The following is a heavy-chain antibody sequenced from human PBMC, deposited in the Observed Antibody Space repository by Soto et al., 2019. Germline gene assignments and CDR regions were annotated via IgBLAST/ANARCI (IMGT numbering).Heavy chain of an antibody. D-gene: IGHD4-17*01. CDR3: AQSDYGGNHFDDAFDI. CDR1: GYSISSGYY. CDR2: IYHSGST. V-gene: IGHV4-38-2*01. Sequence: KPSETLSLTCAVSGYSISSGYYWGWIRQPPGKGLEWIGSIYHSGSTYYNPSLKSRVTISVDTSKNQFSLKLSSVTAADTAVYYCAQSDYGGNHFDDAFDIWGQGTMVTVSS. J-gene: IGHJ3*02.